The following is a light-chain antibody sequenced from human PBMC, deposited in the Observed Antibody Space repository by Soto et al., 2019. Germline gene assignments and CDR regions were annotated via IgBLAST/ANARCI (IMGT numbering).Light chain of an antibody. V-gene: IGKV3-20*01. Sequence: EIVLTQSPGTLSLSPGEGGTLSCRASQSVSSSFLAWYQQKPGQAPRLLIYAASNRATSIPDRFSGSGSGTDFTLTISRLEPEDFAVYYCQQYGNSPLTFGGGTKVEIK. CDR3: QQYGNSPLT. J-gene: IGKJ4*01. CDR1: QSVSSSF. CDR2: AAS.